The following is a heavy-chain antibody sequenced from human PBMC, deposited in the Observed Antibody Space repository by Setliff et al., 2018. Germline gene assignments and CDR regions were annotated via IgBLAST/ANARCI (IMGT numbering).Heavy chain of an antibody. J-gene: IGHJ3*02. V-gene: IGHV4-61*09. CDR3: AREPYYSDSSGYYQNDAFDI. D-gene: IGHD3-22*01. Sequence: SETLSLTCTVSGGSVSSDSYYWSWIRQPAGKGLEWIGHIYTSGITNSNPSLKSRVTTSVDTSKNQFSLKLSSVTAADTAVYYCAREPYYSDSSGYYQNDAFDIWGQGTMVTVSS. CDR1: GGSVSSDSYY. CDR2: IYTSGIT.